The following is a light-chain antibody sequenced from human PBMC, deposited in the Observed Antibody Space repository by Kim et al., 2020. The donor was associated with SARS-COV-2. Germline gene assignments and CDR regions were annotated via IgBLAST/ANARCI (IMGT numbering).Light chain of an antibody. V-gene: IGLV1-40*01. CDR1: STNIGTGYD. Sequence: QSVLTQPPSVSGAPGQRVSISCTGSSTNIGTGYDVSWYQQFPGMAPRLLIYGNNIRPPGVPDRFSGSKSGTSAALAITGLQAEDEAEYYCQSYDTSLSAVIFGGGTKLTVL. J-gene: IGLJ2*01. CDR2: GNN. CDR3: QSYDTSLSAVI.